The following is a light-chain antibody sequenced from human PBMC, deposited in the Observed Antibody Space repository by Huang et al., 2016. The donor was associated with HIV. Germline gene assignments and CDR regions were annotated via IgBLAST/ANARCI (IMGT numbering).Light chain of an antibody. CDR3: QQSYDAPPS. CDR2: NAS. Sequence: DIQMTQSPPSLSASVGARITISCRATQPISGYLNWYQQKPGKVPKLLIFNASNLQGGVPSRFSGSGSGTDFTLTISSLQPEDIGTYYCQQSYDAPPSFGQGTKVEVQ. V-gene: IGKV1-39*01. J-gene: IGKJ1*01. CDR1: QPISGY.